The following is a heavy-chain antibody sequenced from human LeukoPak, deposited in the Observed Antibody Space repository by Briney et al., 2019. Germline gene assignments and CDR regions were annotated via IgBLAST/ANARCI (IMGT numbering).Heavy chain of an antibody. CDR1: GGSISSGSYY. Sequence: SETLSLTCTVSGGSISSGSYYWSWIRQPAGKGLEWIGRIYTSGSTNYNPSLKSRVTISVDTSKNQFSLKLSSVTAADTAVYYCARGGSSSSWYRVDYWGQGTLVTVSS. J-gene: IGHJ4*02. CDR2: IYTSGST. CDR3: ARGGSSSSWYRVDY. D-gene: IGHD6-13*01. V-gene: IGHV4-61*02.